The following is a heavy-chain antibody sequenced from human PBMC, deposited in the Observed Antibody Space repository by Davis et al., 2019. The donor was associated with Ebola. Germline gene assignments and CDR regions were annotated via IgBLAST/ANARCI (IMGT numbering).Heavy chain of an antibody. V-gene: IGHV4-30-2*01. D-gene: IGHD2-15*01. CDR2: IYHSGST. Sequence: MPSETLSLTCAVSGGSISSGGYSWSWIRQPPGKGLEWIGYIYHSGSTYYNPSLKSRVTISVDRSKNQFSLKLSSVTAADTAVYYCARREWDIVVVVAAKSPPSWFDPWGQGTLVAVSS. CDR1: GGSISSGGYS. J-gene: IGHJ5*02. CDR3: ARREWDIVVVVAAKSPPSWFDP.